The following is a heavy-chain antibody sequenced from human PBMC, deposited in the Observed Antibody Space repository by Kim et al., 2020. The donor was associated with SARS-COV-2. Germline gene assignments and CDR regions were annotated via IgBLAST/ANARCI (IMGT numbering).Heavy chain of an antibody. CDR3: AKDKFDFWSGYGLFDY. CDR1: GFTFSSYG. V-gene: IGHV3-30*18. CDR2: ISYDGSNK. Sequence: GGSLRLSCAASGFTFSSYGMHWVRQAPGKGLEWVAVISYDGSNKYYADSVKGRFTISRDNSKNTLYLQMNSLRAEDTAVYYCAKDKFDFWSGYGLFDYWGQGTLVTVSS. J-gene: IGHJ4*02. D-gene: IGHD3-3*01.